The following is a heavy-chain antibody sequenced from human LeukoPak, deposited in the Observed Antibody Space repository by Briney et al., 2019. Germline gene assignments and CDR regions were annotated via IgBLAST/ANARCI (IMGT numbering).Heavy chain of an antibody. J-gene: IGHJ4*02. CDR3: ARGFYDYVWGELDY. Sequence: GGSLRLSCAASGFTFSSHSMSWVRQAPGKGLEWVSAISGSGGSTYYADSVKGRFTISRDNSKNTLYLQMNSLRAEDTATYYCARGFYDYVWGELDYWGQGTLVTVSS. CDR2: ISGSGGST. D-gene: IGHD3-16*01. CDR1: GFTFSSHS. V-gene: IGHV3-23*01.